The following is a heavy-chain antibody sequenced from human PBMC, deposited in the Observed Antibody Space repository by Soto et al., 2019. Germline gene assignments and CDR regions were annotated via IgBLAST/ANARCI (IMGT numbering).Heavy chain of an antibody. CDR2: ILNDGSNR. CDR3: ARDDEYSGNGMDV. CDR1: GFTFSNYG. J-gene: IGHJ6*02. V-gene: IGHV3-33*01. D-gene: IGHD3-10*01. Sequence: QVQLVESGGGVVQPGRSLRLSCAASGFTFSNYGMHWVRQAPGKGLEWVAVILNDGSNRYHADSVKDRFTISRDNSKNTLNFQMNSLRAEDTAVYYCARDDEYSGNGMDVWGQGTTVTVS.